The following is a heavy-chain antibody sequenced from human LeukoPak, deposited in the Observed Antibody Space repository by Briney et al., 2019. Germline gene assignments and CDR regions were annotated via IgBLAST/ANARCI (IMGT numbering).Heavy chain of an antibody. D-gene: IGHD2-15*01. CDR1: GGSINNYY. J-gene: IGHJ3*02. V-gene: IGHV4-4*07. CDR3: ARGRYCSADICSGGDAFDI. Sequence: SETLSLTCTVSGGSINNYYWSWIRQPAGKGLEWIGRIYSRGSTNYNPSLKSRVTMSVDTSKNQFSLKLSSVTAADPAVYYCARGRYCSADICSGGDAFDIWGQGTMVSVYS. CDR2: IYSRGST.